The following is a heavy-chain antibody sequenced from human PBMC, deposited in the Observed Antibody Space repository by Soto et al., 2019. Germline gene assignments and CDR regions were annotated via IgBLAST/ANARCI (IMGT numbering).Heavy chain of an antibody. J-gene: IGHJ6*02. Sequence: GGSLRLSCVASGFTFRSYTMNWVRQAPGKGLEWVSGIRGFSPYAFYADSVKGRFTISRDNAQNSLFLQINSLRAEDTAVYYCARERGYYADDYYYNAMDVRGQETTVTVSS. CDR3: ARERGYYADDYYYNAMDV. D-gene: IGHD2-2*01. CDR2: IRGFSPYA. CDR1: GFTFRSYT. V-gene: IGHV3-21*01.